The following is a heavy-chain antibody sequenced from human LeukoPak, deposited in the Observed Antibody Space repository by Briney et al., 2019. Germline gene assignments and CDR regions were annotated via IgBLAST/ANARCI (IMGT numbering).Heavy chain of an antibody. Sequence: GGSLRLSCAASGFTFSSYAMSWVRQAPGKGLEWVSAISGSGGSTYYADSVKGRFTISRDNSKNTLYLQMNSLRAEDTAVYYCAKDLLKITMVRGVIIRAPDYFDYWGQGTLVTVSS. CDR2: ISGSGGST. J-gene: IGHJ4*02. D-gene: IGHD3-10*01. CDR3: AKDLLKITMVRGVIIRAPDYFDY. V-gene: IGHV3-23*01. CDR1: GFTFSSYA.